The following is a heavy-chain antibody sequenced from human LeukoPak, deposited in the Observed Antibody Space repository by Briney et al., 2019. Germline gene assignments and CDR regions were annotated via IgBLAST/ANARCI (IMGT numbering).Heavy chain of an antibody. J-gene: IGHJ4*02. V-gene: IGHV4-59*08. CDR2: IYYSGST. D-gene: IGHD6-19*01. Sequence: SETLSLTCTVSGGSISSYYWSWIRQPPGKGLEWIGYIYYSGSTNYNPSLKGRVTISVDTSKNQFSLKLSSVTAADTAVYYCARHDASGWYDDHFDYWGQGTLVTVSS. CDR3: ARHDASGWYDDHFDY. CDR1: GGSISSYY.